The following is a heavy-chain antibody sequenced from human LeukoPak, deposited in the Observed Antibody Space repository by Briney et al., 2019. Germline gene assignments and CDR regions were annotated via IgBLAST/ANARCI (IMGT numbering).Heavy chain of an antibody. CDR2: IWYDGSNK. J-gene: IGHJ1*01. CDR1: GFTFSSYG. V-gene: IGHV3-33*01. Sequence: PGGSLRLSCAASGFTFSSYGMHWVRQAPGKGLEWVAVIWYDGSNKYYADSVKGRFTISRDNSKNTLYLQMNSLRAEDTAVYYCARDGQLAYFQHWGQGTLVTVSS. CDR3: ARDGQLAYFQH. D-gene: IGHD6-6*01.